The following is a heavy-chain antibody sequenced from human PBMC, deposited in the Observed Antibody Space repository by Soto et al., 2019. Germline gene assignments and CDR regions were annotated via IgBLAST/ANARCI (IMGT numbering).Heavy chain of an antibody. CDR1: GGSISSYY. CDR3: ARNPYYYDSSGYQTPMDV. D-gene: IGHD3-22*01. Sequence: PSETLSLTCTVSGGSISSYYWSWIRQPPGKGLEWIGYIYYSGSTNYNPSLKSRVTISVDTSKNQFSLKLSSVTAADTAFYYCARNPYYYDSSGYQTPMDVWGQGTTVTVSS. V-gene: IGHV4-59*01. J-gene: IGHJ6*02. CDR2: IYYSGST.